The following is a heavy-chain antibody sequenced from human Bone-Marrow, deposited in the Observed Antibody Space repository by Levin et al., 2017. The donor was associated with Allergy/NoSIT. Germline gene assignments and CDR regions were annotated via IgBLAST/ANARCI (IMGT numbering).Heavy chain of an antibody. Sequence: ASETLSLTCTVSGGSFETYYWNWIRQSPGKRLEWIGQMSQSGKTTYNPSLESRVFMSIETAKKRFSLSLSSVTAADTALYYCARSNYGDYDVDAFDIWGQGTKVTVSS. CDR2: MSQSGKT. D-gene: IGHD4-17*01. V-gene: IGHV4-59*01. CDR1: GGSFETYY. J-gene: IGHJ3*02. CDR3: ARSNYGDYDVDAFDI.